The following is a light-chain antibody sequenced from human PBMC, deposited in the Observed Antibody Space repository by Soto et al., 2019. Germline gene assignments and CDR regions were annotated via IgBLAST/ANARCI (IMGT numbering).Light chain of an antibody. Sequence: DIQMTQSPSSLSASVGDRVTITCQASLGITNFLNWYQQKPGKAPKLLIYDASKLETGVPSRFSGSGSGTDFSFTIDSLQPEDLAKYYCQQYDDLPITFGQGTRLEIK. J-gene: IGKJ5*01. CDR1: LGITNF. CDR3: QQYDDLPIT. V-gene: IGKV1-33*01. CDR2: DAS.